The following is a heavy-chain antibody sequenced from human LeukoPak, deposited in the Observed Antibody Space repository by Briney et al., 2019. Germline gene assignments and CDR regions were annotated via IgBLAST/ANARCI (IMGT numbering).Heavy chain of an antibody. D-gene: IGHD5-12*01. J-gene: IGHJ4*02. CDR1: GFTFDDYA. CDR2: ISGDGGGT. V-gene: IGHV3-43*02. Sequence: GGFLRLSCAASGFTFDDYAMHWVRQAPGKGLEWVSLISGDGGGTYYADSVKGRFTISRDNSKNSLYLQMSSLRAEDTAFYYCAKSVSPGGGYDYFDYWGQGTLVTVSS. CDR3: AKSVSPGGGYDYFDY.